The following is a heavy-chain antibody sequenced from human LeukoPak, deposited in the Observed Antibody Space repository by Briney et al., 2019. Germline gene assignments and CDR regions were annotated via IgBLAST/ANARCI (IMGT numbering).Heavy chain of an antibody. CDR3: AREGILEYGDS. J-gene: IGHJ4*02. CDR2: ISSSSSYI. CDR1: GFTFSSYS. Sequence: PGGSLRLSCAASGFTFSSYSMNWVHQAPGKGLEWVSSISSSSSYIYYADSVKGRFTISRNNAKNSLYLQMNSLRAEDTAVYYCAREGILEYGDSWGQETLVTVSS. V-gene: IGHV3-21*01. D-gene: IGHD4-17*01.